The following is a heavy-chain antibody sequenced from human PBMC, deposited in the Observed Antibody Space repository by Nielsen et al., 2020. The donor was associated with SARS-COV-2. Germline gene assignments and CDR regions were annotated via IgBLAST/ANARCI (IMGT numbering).Heavy chain of an antibody. J-gene: IGHJ5*02. CDR3: ARGAAGNWFDP. D-gene: IGHD6-13*01. CDR2: ISYDGSNK. CDR1: GFTFSSYA. V-gene: IGHV3-30-3*01. Sequence: GESLKISCAASGFTFSSYAMHWVRQAPGKGLEWVAVISYDGSNKYYADSVKGRFTISRDNSKNTLYLQMNSLRAEDTAVYYCARGAAGNWFDPWGQGTLVTVSS.